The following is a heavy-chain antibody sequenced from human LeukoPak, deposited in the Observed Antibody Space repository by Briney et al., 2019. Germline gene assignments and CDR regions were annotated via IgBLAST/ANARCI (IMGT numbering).Heavy chain of an antibody. CDR2: VYYTGVT. CDR3: ARERSSSGGHNWFDP. Sequence: SETLSLTCTVSGGYIITSGHYWGWIRQPPGKGLEWIGSVYYTGVTSTNPFFRSRMSISVDASKNQFSLNLTSVTAADAAVYYCARERSSSGGHNWFDPWGQGTLVTVSS. V-gene: IGHV4-39*07. J-gene: IGHJ5*02. D-gene: IGHD4-23*01. CDR1: GGYIITSGHY.